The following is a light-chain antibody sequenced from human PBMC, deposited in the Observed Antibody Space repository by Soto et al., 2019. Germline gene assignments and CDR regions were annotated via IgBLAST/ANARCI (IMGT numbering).Light chain of an antibody. J-gene: IGKJ5*01. Sequence: ELVMTQSPDTLSVSPGERATLLCRASQSVRNNLAWYQQKPGQAPRLLIYGVSTRATGVPARFSGSGSGTDFTLTISSLQPEDFAVYYCQQRSIWPPITFGQGTRLDI. CDR2: GVS. V-gene: IGKV3-15*01. CDR3: QQRSIWPPIT. CDR1: QSVRNN.